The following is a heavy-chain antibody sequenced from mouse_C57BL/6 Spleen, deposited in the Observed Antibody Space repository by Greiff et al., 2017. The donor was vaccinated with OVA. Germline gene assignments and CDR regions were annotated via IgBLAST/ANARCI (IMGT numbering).Heavy chain of an antibody. CDR2: INPNNGGT. Sequence: EVQLQQSGPELVKPGASVKMSCKASGYTFTDYNMHWVKQSHGKSLEWIGYINPNNGGTSYNQKFKGKATLTVNKSSSTAYKKVRSLTSEDSSVEYCARGTGTYWYFDVWGTGTTVTVSS. J-gene: IGHJ1*03. CDR1: GYTFTDYN. D-gene: IGHD4-1*01. CDR3: ARGTGTYWYFDV. V-gene: IGHV1-22*01.